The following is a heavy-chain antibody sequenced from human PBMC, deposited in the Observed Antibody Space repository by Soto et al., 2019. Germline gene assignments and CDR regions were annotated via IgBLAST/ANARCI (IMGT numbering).Heavy chain of an antibody. D-gene: IGHD3-3*01. Sequence: SETLSLTCTVSGGSISSGDYYWSWIRQPPGKGLEWIGYIYYSGSTYYNPSLKSRVTISVDTSKNQFSLKLSSVTAADTAVYYCAKERYYDFWSGRSPYGMDVWGQGTTVTVSS. CDR1: GGSISSGDYY. J-gene: IGHJ6*02. V-gene: IGHV4-30-4*01. CDR2: IYYSGST. CDR3: AKERYYDFWSGRSPYGMDV.